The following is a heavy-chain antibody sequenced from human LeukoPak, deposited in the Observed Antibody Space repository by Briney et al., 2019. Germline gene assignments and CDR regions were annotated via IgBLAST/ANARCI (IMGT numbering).Heavy chain of an antibody. Sequence: GESLKISCKGSGYIFTSYWIGWVRQMPGKGLEWMGIICPGDSDTRYSPSFQGQVTISADNSISTAYLQWSSLKASDTAMYYCARRSYRDCTNGVCYMVFDYWGQGTLVTVSS. J-gene: IGHJ4*02. CDR2: ICPGDSDT. D-gene: IGHD2-8*01. CDR1: GYIFTSYW. CDR3: ARRSYRDCTNGVCYMVFDY. V-gene: IGHV5-51*01.